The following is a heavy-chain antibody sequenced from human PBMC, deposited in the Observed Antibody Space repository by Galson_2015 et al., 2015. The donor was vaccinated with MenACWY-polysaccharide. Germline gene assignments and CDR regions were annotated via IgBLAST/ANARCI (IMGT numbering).Heavy chain of an antibody. CDR3: ARDYCSRTTCYGMDG. J-gene: IGHJ6*02. D-gene: IGHD2-2*01. CDR2: ISYDATNK. V-gene: IGHV3-30-3*01. CDR1: GFTFSRYA. Sequence: SLRLSCAASGFTFSRYAMHWVRQAPGKGLEWVAVISYDATNKYYAESVKGRFTISRDNSKNTMYVQMNSLRAEDTAIYYCARDYCSRTTCYGMDGWGQGTTVTVSS.